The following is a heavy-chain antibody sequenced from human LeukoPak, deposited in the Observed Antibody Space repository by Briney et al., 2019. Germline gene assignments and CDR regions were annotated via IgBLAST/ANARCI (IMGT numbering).Heavy chain of an antibody. CDR1: GGSVTSGGYY. J-gene: IGHJ6*02. CDR2: VYYTGST. V-gene: IGHV4-31*03. CDR3: ARISAGRYGMDV. D-gene: IGHD6-6*01. Sequence: SETLSLTCTVSGGSVTSGGYYWSWIRQHPEKGLEWIGYVYYTGSTYYNPSLKSRVTISSDTSKNQFSLKVSSVTAADSAVYYCARISAGRYGMDVWGQGTTVTVSS.